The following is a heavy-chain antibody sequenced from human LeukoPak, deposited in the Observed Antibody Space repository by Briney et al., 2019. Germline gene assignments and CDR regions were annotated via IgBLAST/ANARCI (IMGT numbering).Heavy chain of an antibody. V-gene: IGHV3-21*01. J-gene: IGHJ4*02. CDR2: ISSSSSYI. Sequence: GGSLRLSCAASGFIFSDYSMNWVRQAPGKGLGWVSSISSSSSYIYYADSVKGRFTISRDNAKNSLYLQMNSLRAEDTAVYYCARGQQHVDYWGQGTLVTVSS. D-gene: IGHD6-13*01. CDR1: GFIFSDYS. CDR3: ARGQQHVDY.